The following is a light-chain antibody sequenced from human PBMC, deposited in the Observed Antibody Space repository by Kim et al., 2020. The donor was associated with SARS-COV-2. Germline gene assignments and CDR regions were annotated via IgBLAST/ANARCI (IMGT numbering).Light chain of an antibody. V-gene: IGLV2-14*03. CDR2: DVS. J-gene: IGLJ3*02. Sequence: QSVLTQPASVSGSPGQSITISYTGTSSDVGGYNYVSGYQQHPGKAPKLMIYDVSNRPSGVSNRFSGSKSGNTASLTISGLQAEDEADYYCSSYTSSSLRVFGGGPQLTVL. CDR3: SSYTSSSLRV. CDR1: SSDVGGYNY.